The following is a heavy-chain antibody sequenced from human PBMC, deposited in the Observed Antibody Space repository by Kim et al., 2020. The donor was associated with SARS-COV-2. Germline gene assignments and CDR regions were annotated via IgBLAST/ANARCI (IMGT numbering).Heavy chain of an antibody. CDR1: GGSISSSSYY. CDR2: IYYSGST. Sequence: SETLSLTCTVSGGSISSSSYYWGWFRQPPGKGLEWIGSIYYSGSTYYNPSLKSRVTISVDTSKNQFSLKLSSVTAADTAVYYCARETLRDGYSFDYWGQGNLVTVSS. V-gene: IGHV4-39*02. J-gene: IGHJ4*02. D-gene: IGHD4-4*01. CDR3: ARETLRDGYSFDY.